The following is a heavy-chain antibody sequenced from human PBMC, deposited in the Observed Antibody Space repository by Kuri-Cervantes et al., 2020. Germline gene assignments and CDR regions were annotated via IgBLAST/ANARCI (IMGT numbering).Heavy chain of an antibody. V-gene: IGHV3-23*01. CDR1: GFTVSSNY. Sequence: ETLSLTCAASGFTVSSNYMSWVRQAPGKGLEWVSTVSSRGASTYYADSVRGRFTISRDNSKNTLFLQMNSLRAEDTALYYCAKAGYNSLALFDSWGQGTLVTVSS. D-gene: IGHD1-14*01. J-gene: IGHJ5*01. CDR2: VSSRGAST. CDR3: AKAGYNSLALFDS.